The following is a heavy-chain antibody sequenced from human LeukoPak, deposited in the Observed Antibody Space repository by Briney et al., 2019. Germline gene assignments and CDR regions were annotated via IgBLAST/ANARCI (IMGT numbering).Heavy chain of an antibody. Sequence: GGSLRLSCGASGFSFSIYWMHWVRQAPGKGLMWVSRVNNDGSSTTYADSVEGRFTISRDNARNTLYLQMNSLRAEDTAVYYCARSSYPYYFDYWGQGTLVTVSS. J-gene: IGHJ4*02. V-gene: IGHV3-74*01. CDR2: VNNDGSST. CDR3: ARSSYPYYFDY. D-gene: IGHD6-19*01. CDR1: GFSFSIYW.